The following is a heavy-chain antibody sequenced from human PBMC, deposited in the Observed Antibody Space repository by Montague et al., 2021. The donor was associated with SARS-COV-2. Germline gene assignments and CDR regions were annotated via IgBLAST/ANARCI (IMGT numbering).Heavy chain of an antibody. CDR3: ARHARGEGYTSWFDS. V-gene: IGHV4-61*01. CDR2: IYYTGSR. Sequence: SETLSLTCTVSGDSVSRGSSYWSWIRQPPGKGLEWIGYIYYTGSRKYNSSLKSRLTISADTSKNQFSLKLSSVTAAGTAVYYCARHARGEGYTSWFDSWGQGTLVTVSS. CDR1: GDSVSRGSSY. D-gene: IGHD5-24*01. J-gene: IGHJ5*01.